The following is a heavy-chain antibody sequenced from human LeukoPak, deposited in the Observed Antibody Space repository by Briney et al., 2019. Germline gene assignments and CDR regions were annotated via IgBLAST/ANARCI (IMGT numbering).Heavy chain of an antibody. J-gene: IGHJ3*02. CDR2: IYYSGST. V-gene: IGHV4-59*01. D-gene: IGHD4-17*01. CDR3: ARVVTTVTHDAFDI. CDR1: GGSISSYY. Sequence: PSETLSLTCTVSGGSISSYYWSWIRQPPGKGLEWIGYIYYSGSTNYNPSLKSRVTISVDASKNQFSLKLSSVTAADTAVYYCARVVTTVTHDAFDIWGQGTMVTVSS.